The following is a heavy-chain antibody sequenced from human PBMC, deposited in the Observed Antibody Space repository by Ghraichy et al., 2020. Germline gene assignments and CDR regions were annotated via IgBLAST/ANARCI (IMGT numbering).Heavy chain of an antibody. D-gene: IGHD5-18*01. CDR3: ARDPKYSYGEDYYYYYGMDV. CDR1: GGTFSSYA. V-gene: IGHV1-69*04. Sequence: SVKVSCKASGGTFSSYAISWVRQAPGQGLEWMGRIIPILGIANYAQKFQGRVTITADKSTSTAYMELSSLRSEDTAVYYCARDPKYSYGEDYYYYYGMDVWGQGTTVTVSS. J-gene: IGHJ6*02. CDR2: IIPILGIA.